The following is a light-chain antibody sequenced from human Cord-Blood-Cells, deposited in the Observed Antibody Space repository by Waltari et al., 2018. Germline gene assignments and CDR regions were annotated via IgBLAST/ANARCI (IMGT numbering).Light chain of an antibody. CDR1: QSISSY. CDR3: QQSYSTPYT. CDR2: AAS. J-gene: IGKJ2*01. V-gene: IGKV1-39*01. Sequence: DIQMTQSPSSLSASVGDRVTITCRASQSISSYLNWYQQKPGKAPKLLIYAASSLQSGVSSRFSGSGSGKDFNLTSSSLQPEDFATYYCQQSYSTPYTFGQGTKLEIK.